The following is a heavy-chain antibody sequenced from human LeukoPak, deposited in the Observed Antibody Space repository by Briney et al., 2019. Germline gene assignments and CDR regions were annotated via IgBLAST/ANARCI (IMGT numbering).Heavy chain of an antibody. CDR3: ARVQSGRYFGDAFDI. Sequence: GGSLRLSCVASGFPFGSFWMNWVRQAPGRGPEWVANIKEDGSMTNYVGSLKGRFTISRDNTKNPLFLQVDALTVDDTAVYYCARVQSGRYFGDAFDIWGRGTLVIVSS. D-gene: IGHD1-26*01. V-gene: IGHV3-7*03. CDR2: IKEDGSMT. J-gene: IGHJ3*02. CDR1: GFPFGSFW.